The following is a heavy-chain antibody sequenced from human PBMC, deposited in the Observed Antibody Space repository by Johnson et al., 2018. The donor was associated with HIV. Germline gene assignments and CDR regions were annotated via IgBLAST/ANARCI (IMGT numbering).Heavy chain of an antibody. CDR3: ARDRSTPQPYYYDSSGYRGYSAFDI. V-gene: IGHV3-30*03. CDR1: GFTFSSYG. Sequence: QVQLVESGGGVVQPGRSLRLSCVASGFTFSSYGMHWVRQAPGKGLEWVTIISYDGSNKYYADSVKGRFTVSRDNSKNTLYLQMTSLRAEDTAVYYCARDRSTPQPYYYDSSGYRGYSAFDIWGRGTMVTVSS. CDR2: ISYDGSNK. D-gene: IGHD3-22*01. J-gene: IGHJ3*02.